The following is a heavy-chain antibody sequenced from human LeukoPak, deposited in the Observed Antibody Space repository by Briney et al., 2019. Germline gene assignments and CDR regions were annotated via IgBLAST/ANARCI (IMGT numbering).Heavy chain of an antibody. CDR1: GGSISSSDFY. CDR2: TFYSGST. J-gene: IGHJ4*02. Sequence: RSETLSLTCSVSGGSISSSDFYWGWIRQPPGKGLEWIGSTFYSGSTNYNPSLKSRVTISVDTSKNQFSLKVTSVTAADTAVYYCVRHHLSYSSGWYGWGQGTLVTVSS. D-gene: IGHD6-19*01. V-gene: IGHV4-39*01. CDR3: VRHHLSYSSGWYG.